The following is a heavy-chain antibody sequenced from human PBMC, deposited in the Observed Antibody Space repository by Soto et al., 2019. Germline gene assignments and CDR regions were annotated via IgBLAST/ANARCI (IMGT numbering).Heavy chain of an antibody. V-gene: IGHV5-10-1*04. J-gene: IGHJ6*02. CDR2: VDPNDSFDT. Sequence: PGESLKISCQAFESSFRIYWISWVRQKPGAGLEWMGRVDPNDSFDTKYNPSFQGQVTISADKSITTTYLQWSSLKASDTAIYYCAASIFYYGMDVWGQGTTVTVSS. CDR3: AASIFYYGMDV. CDR1: ESSFRIYW.